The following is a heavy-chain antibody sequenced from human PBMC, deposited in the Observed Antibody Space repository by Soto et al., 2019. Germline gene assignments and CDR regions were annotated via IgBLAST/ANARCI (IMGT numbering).Heavy chain of an antibody. CDR1: GGSISSSSYY. Sequence: QLQLQESGPGLVKPSETLSLTCTVSGGSISSSSYYWGWIRQPPGKGLEWIGSIYYSGSTYYNPSLKSRVTISVDTSKNQFSLKLSSVTAADTAMYYCAGYYDSSGPPRRYFDYWGQGTLVTVSS. D-gene: IGHD3-22*01. V-gene: IGHV4-39*01. J-gene: IGHJ4*02. CDR3: AGYYDSSGPPRRYFDY. CDR2: IYYSGST.